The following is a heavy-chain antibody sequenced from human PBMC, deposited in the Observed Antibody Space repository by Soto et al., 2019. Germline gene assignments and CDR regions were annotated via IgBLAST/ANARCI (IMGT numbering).Heavy chain of an antibody. CDR2: IYYSGST. CDR3: ARHLPHNPTTSPYFDY. Sequence: QLQLQESGPGLVKPSETLSLTCTVSGGSISSSSYYWGWIRQPPGKGLEWIGSIYYSGSTYYNPSLKSRVTISVDTSKNQFSLKLSSVTAADTAVYYCARHLPHNPTTSPYFDYWGQGTLVTVSS. CDR1: GGSISSSSYY. D-gene: IGHD4-17*01. V-gene: IGHV4-39*01. J-gene: IGHJ4*02.